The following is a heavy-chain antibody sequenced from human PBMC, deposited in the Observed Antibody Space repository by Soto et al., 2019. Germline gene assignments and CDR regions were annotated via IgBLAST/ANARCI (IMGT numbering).Heavy chain of an antibody. CDR2: IYSGGST. J-gene: IGHJ6*02. CDR1: GFTVSDNY. Sequence: EVQLVESGGGLVQPGGSLRLSCTASGFTVSDNYMSWVRQAAGKGLEWVSVIYSGGSTYYADSVEGRFTISRDNSKNMLYLQRNSLRAEDTAVYYCARALVRGLMDVWGQGTTVTVSS. CDR3: ARALVRGLMDV. V-gene: IGHV3-66*01. D-gene: IGHD3-10*01.